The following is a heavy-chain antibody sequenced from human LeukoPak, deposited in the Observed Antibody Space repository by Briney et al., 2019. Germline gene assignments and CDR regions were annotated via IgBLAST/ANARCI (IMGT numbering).Heavy chain of an antibody. CDR3: ARRGITISGVLIYHYSGLNV. J-gene: IGHJ6*02. V-gene: IGHV3-7*02. D-gene: IGHD3-3*01. CDR2: IKDDGSEK. CDR1: GFTFSSHW. Sequence: GGSLRLSCAGSGFTFSSHWMNWVRQAPGKGLEWVASIKDDGSEKHFLDSVNGRFAISRDNAKNSLYLQMSSLRAEDTAVYYCARRGITISGVLIYHYSGLNVWGQGTTVTVSS.